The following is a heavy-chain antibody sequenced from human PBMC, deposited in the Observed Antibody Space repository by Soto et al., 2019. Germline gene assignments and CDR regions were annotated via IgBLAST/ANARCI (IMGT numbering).Heavy chain of an antibody. CDR1: GYTFTNYG. V-gene: IGHV1-18*01. CDR3: ARASPAPDYDILPVYYKNYFDF. J-gene: IGHJ4*02. Sequence: GASGKVSCKASGYTFTNYGITWVRQAPGQRLEWMVWVSAYKGDKNYAQGFRGRVPMTTDTPASTASLELGSLRSADTAVYYCARASPAPDYDILPVYYKNYFDFWGRGTLVTVSS. D-gene: IGHD3-9*01. CDR2: VSAYKGDK.